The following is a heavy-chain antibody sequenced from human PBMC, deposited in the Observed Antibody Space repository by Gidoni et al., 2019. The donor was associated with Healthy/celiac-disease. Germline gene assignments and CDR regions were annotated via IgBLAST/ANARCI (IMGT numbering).Heavy chain of an antibody. Sequence: QVQLQQWGAGPLKPSETLSLTCAVHGGSVSGYYCSWIRQPPGKGLEWIGEINHSGSTNYNPSLKSRVTISVDTSKNQFSLKLSSVTAADTAVYYCARGLIAAAGKTYFDYWGQGTLVTVSS. CDR2: INHSGST. V-gene: IGHV4-34*01. CDR3: ARGLIAAAGKTYFDY. D-gene: IGHD6-13*01. CDR1: GGSVSGYY. J-gene: IGHJ4*02.